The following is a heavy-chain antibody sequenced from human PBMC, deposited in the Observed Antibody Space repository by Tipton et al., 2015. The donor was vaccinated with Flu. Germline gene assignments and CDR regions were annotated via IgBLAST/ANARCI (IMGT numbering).Heavy chain of an antibody. J-gene: IGHJ4*02. CDR3: ARLSYYDVDLKNFYFDY. CDR1: SGSIRSTNYF. V-gene: IGHV4-39*01. D-gene: IGHD3-10*02. CDR2: IYPTGTT. Sequence: LSLTCTVSSGSIRSTNYFCAWIRQPPGKRLELIGSIYPTGTTYYNPSLKSQVTISVDTSKTQFSLKLRSVTAADTAVYYCARLSYYDVDLKNFYFDYWGQGALVTVSS.